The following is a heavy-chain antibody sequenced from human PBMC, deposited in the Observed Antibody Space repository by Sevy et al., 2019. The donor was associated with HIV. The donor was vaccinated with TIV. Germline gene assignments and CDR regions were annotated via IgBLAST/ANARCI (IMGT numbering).Heavy chain of an antibody. CDR1: GGSVSSSSYY. D-gene: IGHD3-10*01. CDR2: IHYSGST. J-gene: IGHJ4*02. CDR3: ARVSTMVQVVTYYFDY. V-gene: IGHV4-61*01. Sequence: SETLSLTCTVSGGSVSSSSYYWSWIRQPPGKGLEWIGYIHYSGSTDYNPSLKSRVTISVDTSKNQFSLKLSSVTAADTADYYCARVSTMVQVVTYYFDYWGQGTLVTVSS.